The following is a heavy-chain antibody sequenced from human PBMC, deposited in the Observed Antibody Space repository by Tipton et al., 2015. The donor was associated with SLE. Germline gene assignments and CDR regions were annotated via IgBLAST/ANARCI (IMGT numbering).Heavy chain of an antibody. V-gene: IGHV4-39*07. CDR1: GGSISSSSYY. J-gene: IGHJ2*01. CDR3: ARGASPNWGSYWYFDL. CDR2: IYYSGST. D-gene: IGHD7-27*01. Sequence: TLSLTCTVSGGSISSSSYYWGWIRQPPGKGLEWIGSIYYSGSTNYNPSLKSRVTISVDTSKNQFSLKLSSVTAADTAVYYCARGASPNWGSYWYFDLWGRGTLVTVSS.